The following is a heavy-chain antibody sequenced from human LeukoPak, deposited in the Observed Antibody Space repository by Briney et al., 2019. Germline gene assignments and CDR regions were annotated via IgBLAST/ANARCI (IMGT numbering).Heavy chain of an antibody. CDR1: GFTFSTYA. V-gene: IGHV3-23*01. Sequence: PGGSLRLSCAASGFTFSTYAMSWVRQAPGKGPEWVSGISGSGGSTNYADSVKGRFTISRDNSKNTLYLQMNSLRAEDTAVYYCAKDFPYYYDTSGYYQDSWGQGTLVTVSS. CDR2: ISGSGGST. J-gene: IGHJ4*02. CDR3: AKDFPYYYDTSGYYQDS. D-gene: IGHD3-22*01.